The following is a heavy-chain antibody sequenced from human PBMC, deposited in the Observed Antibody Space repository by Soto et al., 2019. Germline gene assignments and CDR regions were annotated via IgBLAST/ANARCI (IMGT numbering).Heavy chain of an antibody. Sequence: SETLSLTCTVSGGSISSYYWSWIRQPPGKGLEWIGYIYYSGSTNYNPSLKSRVTISVDTSKNQFSLKLSSVTAADTAVYYCARDHLGSDYGDPTDYYYYYYMDVWGKGTTVTVSS. D-gene: IGHD4-17*01. J-gene: IGHJ6*03. CDR1: GGSISSYY. CDR2: IYYSGST. CDR3: ARDHLGSDYGDPTDYYYYYYMDV. V-gene: IGHV4-59*01.